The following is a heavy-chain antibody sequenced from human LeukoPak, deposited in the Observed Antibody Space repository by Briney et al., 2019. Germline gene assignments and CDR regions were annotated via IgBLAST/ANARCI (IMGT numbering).Heavy chain of an antibody. Sequence: PSETLSLTCTVSGGSISSGGYYWSWIRQHPGKGLEWIGYIYYSGSTNYNPSLKSRVTISVDTSKNQFSLKLSSVTAADTAVYYCARGSETIAAAGPNWGQGTLVTVSS. D-gene: IGHD6-13*01. CDR3: ARGSETIAAAGPN. CDR2: IYYSGST. J-gene: IGHJ4*02. V-gene: IGHV4-61*08. CDR1: GGSISSGGYY.